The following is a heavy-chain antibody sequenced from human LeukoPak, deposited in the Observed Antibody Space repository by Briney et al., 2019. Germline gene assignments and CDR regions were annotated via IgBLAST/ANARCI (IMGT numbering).Heavy chain of an antibody. V-gene: IGHV3-23*01. Sequence: PGGSLRLSCTASGFTFRNYAMSWVRQAPGKGLEWVSAISGSGGSTYYADSVKGRFTISRDNSKNTLYLQMNSLRAEDTAVYYCAKEEDGLYFQHWGQGTLVTVSS. J-gene: IGHJ1*01. CDR1: GFTFRNYA. CDR2: ISGSGGST. D-gene: IGHD5-24*01. CDR3: AKEEDGLYFQH.